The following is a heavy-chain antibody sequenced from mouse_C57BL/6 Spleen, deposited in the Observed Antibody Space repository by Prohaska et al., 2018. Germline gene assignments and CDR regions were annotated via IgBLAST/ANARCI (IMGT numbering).Heavy chain of an antibody. D-gene: IGHD3-2*02. CDR1: GYTFTSYW. V-gene: IGHV1-50*01. Sequence: QVQLQQPGAELVKPGASVKLSCKASGYTFTSYWMQWVKQRPGQGLEWIGEIDPSDSYTNYNQKFKGKATLTVDTSSSTAYMQLSSLTSEDSAVYYCARSRAQAFDYWGQGTTLTVSS. CDR2: IDPSDSYT. CDR3: ARSRAQAFDY. J-gene: IGHJ2*01.